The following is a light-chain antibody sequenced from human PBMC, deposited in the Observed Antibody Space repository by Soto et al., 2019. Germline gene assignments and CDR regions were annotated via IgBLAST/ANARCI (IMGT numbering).Light chain of an antibody. J-gene: IGLJ1*01. CDR1: SSDVGGYNY. CDR3: SSYTSSSTSVV. CDR2: DVS. V-gene: IGLV2-14*01. Sequence: LTERASVSGCPGQSMTIYCNGTSSDVGGYNYVSWYQQHPGKAPKLMIYDVSNRPSGVSNRFSGSKSGNTASLTISGLQAEDEADYYCSSYTSSSTSVVFGTGTKVTVL.